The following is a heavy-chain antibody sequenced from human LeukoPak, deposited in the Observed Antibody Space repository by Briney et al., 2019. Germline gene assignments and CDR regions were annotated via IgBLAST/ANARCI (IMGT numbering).Heavy chain of an antibody. J-gene: IGHJ4*02. D-gene: IGHD3-22*01. CDR1: GFTFSSSA. Sequence: GGSLRLSCAASGFTFSSSAMSWVRQVPGKGLEWVAVIWYDGSNKYYADSVKGRFTISRDNSKTTLYLQMNSLRAEDTAVYYCARDIYHDSSGYFDYWGQGNLVTVSS. V-gene: IGHV3-33*08. CDR2: IWYDGSNK. CDR3: ARDIYHDSSGYFDY.